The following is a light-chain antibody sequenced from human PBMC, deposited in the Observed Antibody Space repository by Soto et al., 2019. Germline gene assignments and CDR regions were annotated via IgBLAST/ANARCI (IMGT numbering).Light chain of an antibody. J-gene: IGKJ2*01. CDR1: QSVLYSSNNKNY. CDR3: QQYYSVPRT. Sequence: DIVMTQSPDSLAVSLGERATINCKSSQSVLYSSNNKNYLAWYQQKPGQPPKLLIYWASTRESGVPDRFSGSGSGTDFTLTISSLLAEDVAIYYCQQYYSVPRTFGQGTKLEIK. CDR2: WAS. V-gene: IGKV4-1*01.